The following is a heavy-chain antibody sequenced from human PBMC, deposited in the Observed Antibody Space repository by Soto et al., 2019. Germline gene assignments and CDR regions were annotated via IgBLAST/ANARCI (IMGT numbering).Heavy chain of an antibody. CDR3: AHLDIAATGTWFDY. D-gene: IGHD6-13*01. J-gene: IGHJ4*02. CDR1: GFSLSTSGVG. Sequence: QITLKESGPTLVKPTQTLTLTCTFSGFSLSTSGVGVGWIRQPPGKALECLALIYWDDDKRYSPSLKSRLTITKDTSKNQVVLTMTNMDPVDTATYYCAHLDIAATGTWFDYWGQGTLVTVSS. V-gene: IGHV2-5*02. CDR2: IYWDDDK.